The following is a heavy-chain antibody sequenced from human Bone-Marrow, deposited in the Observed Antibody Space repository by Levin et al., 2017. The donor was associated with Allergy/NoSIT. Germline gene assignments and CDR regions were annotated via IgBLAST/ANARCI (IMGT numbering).Heavy chain of an antibody. D-gene: IGHD4-17*01. J-gene: IGHJ6*04. Sequence: GGSLRLSCRISGFIFADYAMNWVRQAPGRGLEWVSSLDGSSGKTHYADSVKGRFTISREYSKDTLFLQMNSLRAEDTARYYCAKAETTVMLEYSYFDVWGEGTAVTVSS. CDR1: GFIFADYA. CDR2: LDGSSGKT. V-gene: IGHV3-23*01. CDR3: AKAETTVMLEYSYFDV.